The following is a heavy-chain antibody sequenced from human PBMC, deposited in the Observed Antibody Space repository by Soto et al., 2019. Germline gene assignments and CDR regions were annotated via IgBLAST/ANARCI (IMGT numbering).Heavy chain of an antibody. Sequence: PGESLKISCKGSGYSFTSYWIGWVRQMPGKGLEWMGIIYPGDSDTRYSPSFQGQVTISADKSISTAYLQWSSLKASDTAMYYCARHPPHYDFWSGYYTYNWFDPWGQGTLVTVSS. J-gene: IGHJ5*02. CDR3: ARHPPHYDFWSGYYTYNWFDP. CDR1: GYSFTSYW. D-gene: IGHD3-3*01. CDR2: IYPGDSDT. V-gene: IGHV5-51*01.